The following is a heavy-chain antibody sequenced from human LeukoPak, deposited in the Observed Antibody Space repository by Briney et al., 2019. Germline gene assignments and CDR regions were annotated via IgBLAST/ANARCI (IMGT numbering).Heavy chain of an antibody. J-gene: IGHJ4*02. D-gene: IGHD1-26*01. CDR1: GGTFSSYA. V-gene: IGHV1-69*05. Sequence: SAKVSCKASGGTFSSYAISWVRQAPGQGLEWMGGIIPIFGTANCAQKFQGRVTITTDESTSTAYMELSSLRSEDTAVYYCARAIVGATQFDYWGQGTLVTVSS. CDR3: ARAIVGATQFDY. CDR2: IIPIFGTA.